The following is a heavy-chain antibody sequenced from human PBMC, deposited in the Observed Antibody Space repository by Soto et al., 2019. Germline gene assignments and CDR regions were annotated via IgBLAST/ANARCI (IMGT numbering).Heavy chain of an antibody. CDR1: GFTFSNYG. J-gene: IGHJ4*02. V-gene: IGHV3-30*18. Sequence: GGSLRLSCAASGFTFSNYGMHWVRQAPGKGLEWVAVISYDGSLRFYTDSVKGRLTISRDNSKNTLYLQMDSLRVEDTAVYNCAKERGLGSGSYYHYWGQGTLVTVSS. CDR3: AKERGLGSGSYYHY. D-gene: IGHD3-10*01. CDR2: ISYDGSLR.